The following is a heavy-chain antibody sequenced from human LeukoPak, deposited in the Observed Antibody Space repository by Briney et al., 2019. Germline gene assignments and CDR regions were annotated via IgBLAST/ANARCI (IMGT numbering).Heavy chain of an antibody. V-gene: IGHV4-39*07. D-gene: IGHD3-10*01. Sequence: SGTLSLTCTVFGGSISSSSYFWGWIRQPPGKGLEWIGSIFYSGSTYYNPSLNSRVTISVDTSKNQFSLKLRSVTAADTAVYYCATVAVIRGVTYFDYWGQGTLVTVSS. CDR2: IFYSGST. CDR1: GGSISSSSYF. CDR3: ATVAVIRGVTYFDY. J-gene: IGHJ4*02.